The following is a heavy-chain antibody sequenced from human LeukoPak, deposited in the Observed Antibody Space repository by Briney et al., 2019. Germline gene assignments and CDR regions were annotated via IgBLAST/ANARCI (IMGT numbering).Heavy chain of an antibody. J-gene: IGHJ4*02. V-gene: IGHV3-74*01. CDR2: INSDGSTI. CDR3: TRETVVVATASLGY. Sequence: GGSLRLSCAASGFTFSSYWMHWVRQAPGKGLVWVSRINSDGSTINYADSVKGRFTISRDNAKNTLYLQVDSLRAEDTAVYYCTRETVVVATASLGYWGLGTLVTVSS. CDR1: GFTFSSYW. D-gene: IGHD2-2*01.